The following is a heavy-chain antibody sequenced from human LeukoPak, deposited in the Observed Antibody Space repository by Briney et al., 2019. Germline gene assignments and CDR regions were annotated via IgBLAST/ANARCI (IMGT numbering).Heavy chain of an antibody. D-gene: IGHD2-2*01. V-gene: IGHV1-69*05. J-gene: IGHJ4*02. Sequence: GASVKVSCKASGGTFSSYAISWVRQAPGQGLEWMGGIIPIFGTANYAQKFQGRVTITTDESTSTAYMELSSLRSEDTAVYYCATIGKYQLLLFHYWGQGTLVTVSS. CDR3: ATIGKYQLLLFHY. CDR1: GGTFSSYA. CDR2: IIPIFGTA.